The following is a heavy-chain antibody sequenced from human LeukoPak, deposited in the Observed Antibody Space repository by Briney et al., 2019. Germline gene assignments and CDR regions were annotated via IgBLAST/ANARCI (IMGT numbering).Heavy chain of an antibody. CDR1: GGSISSYYW. CDR3: AHRSLSGGFGM. J-gene: IGHJ3*02. CDR2: IYWDDDK. Sequence: TLSLTCTVSGGSISSYYWSWIRQPPGKALEWLALIYWDDDKRYSPSLKSRLTITKDTSKNQVVLTMTNMDPVDTATYYYAHRSLSGGFGMWGQGTMVTVSS. V-gene: IGHV2-5*08.